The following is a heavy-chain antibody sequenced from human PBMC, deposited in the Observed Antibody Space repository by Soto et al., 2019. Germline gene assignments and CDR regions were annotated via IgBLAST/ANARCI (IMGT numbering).Heavy chain of an antibody. D-gene: IGHD3-22*01. CDR1: GGSISSYY. CDR3: AREEGKYYYDSSGYYDD. J-gene: IGHJ4*02. Sequence: SETLSLTCTVSGGSISSYYWSWIRQPPGKGLEWIGYIYYSGSTNYNPSLKSRVTISVDTSKNQFSLKLSSVTAADTAVYYCAREEGKYYYDSSGYYDDWGQGTLVTVSP. CDR2: IYYSGST. V-gene: IGHV4-59*01.